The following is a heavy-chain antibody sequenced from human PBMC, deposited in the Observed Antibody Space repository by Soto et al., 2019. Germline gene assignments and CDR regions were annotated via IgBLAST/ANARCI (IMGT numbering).Heavy chain of an antibody. CDR1: GGSISRYY. Sequence: SETLSLTCTVSGGSISRYYWSWIRQPPGKGLEWIGYIYYSGSTNYNPSLKSRVTMSVDTSENQFSLKLRSVTAADTAVYYCARLTYYGSGSYINWFDPWGQGILDTVSS. V-gene: IGHV4-59*08. D-gene: IGHD3-10*01. CDR3: ARLTYYGSGSYINWFDP. J-gene: IGHJ5*02. CDR2: IYYSGST.